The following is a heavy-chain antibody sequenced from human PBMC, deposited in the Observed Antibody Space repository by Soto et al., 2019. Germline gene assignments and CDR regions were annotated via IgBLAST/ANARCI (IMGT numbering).Heavy chain of an antibody. Sequence: GGSLRLSCAASGFTFSSYAMHWVRQAPGKGLEYVSAISSNGGSTYYANSVKGRFTISRDNSKNTLYLQMGSLRAEDMAVYYCARAFGDYDFGFDYWGQGTLVTVSS. CDR2: ISSNGGST. CDR3: ARAFGDYDFGFDY. D-gene: IGHD4-17*01. J-gene: IGHJ4*02. V-gene: IGHV3-64*01. CDR1: GFTFSSYA.